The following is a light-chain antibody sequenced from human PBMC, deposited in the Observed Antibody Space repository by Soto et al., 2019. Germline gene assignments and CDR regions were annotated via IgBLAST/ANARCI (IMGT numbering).Light chain of an antibody. CDR1: QSVRSS. CDR2: DAS. Sequence: DTQMTQSPSSLSAYVGDRVTITCRASQSVRSSLNWYQQKPGKAPNLLIYDASSLESGVPSRFSGSGSGTEFTLTISSLQPDDFATYYCQQYNSYSTFGQGTKVDIK. V-gene: IGKV1-5*01. CDR3: QQYNSYST. J-gene: IGKJ1*01.